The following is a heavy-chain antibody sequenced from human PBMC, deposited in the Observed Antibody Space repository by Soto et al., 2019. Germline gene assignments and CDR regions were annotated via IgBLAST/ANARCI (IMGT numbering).Heavy chain of an antibody. V-gene: IGHV3-23*01. J-gene: IGHJ4*02. CDR2: ISGSGGST. Sequence: GGSLRLSCAASGFTFSSYAMSWVRQAPGKGLEGVSAISGSGGSTYYADSVKGRFTISRDNSKNTLYLQMNSLRAEDTAVYYGAKERITIFGVVINLECYFDYWGQGTLVTVSS. CDR1: GFTFSSYA. D-gene: IGHD3-3*01. CDR3: AKERITIFGVVINLECYFDY.